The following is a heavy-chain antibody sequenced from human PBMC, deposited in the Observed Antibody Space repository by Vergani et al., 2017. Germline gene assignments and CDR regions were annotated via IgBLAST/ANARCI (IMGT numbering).Heavy chain of an antibody. CDR1: GFTFSSYG. D-gene: IGHD2-2*02. Sequence: QVQLVESGGGVVQPGRSLRLSCAASGFTFSSYGMHWVRQAPGKGLEWVAVIWYDGSNKYYADSVKGRFTISRDNAKNSLYLQMNSLRAEDTAVYYCARDMGRYCSSTSCFTLYGMDVWGQGTTVTVSS. CDR3: ARDMGRYCSSTSCFTLYGMDV. J-gene: IGHJ6*02. V-gene: IGHV3-33*01. CDR2: IWYDGSNK.